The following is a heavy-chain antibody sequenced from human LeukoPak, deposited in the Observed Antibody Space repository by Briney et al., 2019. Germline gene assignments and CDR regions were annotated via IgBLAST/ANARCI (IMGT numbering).Heavy chain of an antibody. V-gene: IGHV3-48*03. CDR3: ARVLWLSGFDY. CDR2: ISSSGSTI. CDR1: GFSFSSYE. J-gene: IGHJ4*02. Sequence: GGSLRLSCAASGFSFSSYEMNWVSQAPGKGLEWVSYISSSGSTIYYADSVKGRFTISRDNAKNSLYLQMNSLRAEDTAVYYCARVLWLSGFDYWGQGTLVTVSS. D-gene: IGHD3-22*01.